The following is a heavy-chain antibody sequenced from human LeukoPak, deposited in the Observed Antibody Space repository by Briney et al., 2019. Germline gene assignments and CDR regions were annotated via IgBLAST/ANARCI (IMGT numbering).Heavy chain of an antibody. J-gene: IGHJ6*02. Sequence: PGGSLRLSCAASGFTVSSYNMNWVRQAPGKGLEWVSYISSSSSTIYYADSVKGRFTISRDNAENSLYLQMNGLRDEDTAVYYCARQATSDSYYCCGMDVWGQGTTVTVSS. CDR1: GFTVSSYN. V-gene: IGHV3-48*02. CDR3: ARQATSDSYYCCGMDV. CDR2: ISSSSSTI.